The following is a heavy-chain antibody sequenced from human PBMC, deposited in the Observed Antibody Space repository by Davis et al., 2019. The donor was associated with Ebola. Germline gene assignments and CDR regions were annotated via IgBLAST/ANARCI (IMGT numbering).Heavy chain of an antibody. CDR2: ISSSGSTI. J-gene: IGHJ4*02. CDR1: GFTFSDYY. V-gene: IGHV3-11*04. Sequence: GESLKISCAASGFTFSDYYMSRIRQAPGKGLEWVSYISSSGSTIYYADSVKGRFTIPRDNAKNSLYLQMNSLRAEDTAVYYCARGRRYNWNYVNYWGQGTLVTVSS. CDR3: ARGRRYNWNYVNY. D-gene: IGHD1-7*01.